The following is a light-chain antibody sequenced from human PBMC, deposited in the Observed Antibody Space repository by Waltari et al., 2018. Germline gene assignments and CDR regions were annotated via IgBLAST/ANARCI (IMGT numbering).Light chain of an antibody. CDR2: DAS. CDR1: QSISSW. CDR3: QQYNSYSET. J-gene: IGKJ2*01. Sequence: DIQMTQSPSTLSASVGDRATIPCRASQSISSWLAWYQQKPGKAPKPLIYDASSLESGVPSRFSGSGSGTEFTLTISSLQPDDFATYYCQQYNSYSETFGQGTKLEIK. V-gene: IGKV1-5*01.